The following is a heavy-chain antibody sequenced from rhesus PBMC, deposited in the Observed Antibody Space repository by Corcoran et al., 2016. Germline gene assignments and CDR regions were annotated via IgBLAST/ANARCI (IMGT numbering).Heavy chain of an antibody. V-gene: IGHV4-76*01. CDR1: GCAIGGGYG. CDR3: ARSRWGSDY. J-gene: IGHJ4*01. CDR2: IYGSSGST. Sequence: QVQLQESGPGVVKPSGTLPLICAVSGCAIGGGYGWSWIRQPPGKGLEWIGYIYGSSGSTNYNPSLKNRVTISKDASKNQFSLKLSSVTAADTAVYYWARSRWGSDYWGQGVLVTVSS. D-gene: IGHD3-34*01.